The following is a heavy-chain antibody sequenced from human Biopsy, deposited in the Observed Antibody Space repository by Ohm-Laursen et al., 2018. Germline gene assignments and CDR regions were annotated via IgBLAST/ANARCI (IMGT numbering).Heavy chain of an antibody. Sequence: ASVKVSCKVSGYTLTDLSTHWVRQAPGKGLEWMGGFAPENGKTIYARKFQGRVTMTEDTSTDTAYMELSNLRSEDTAVYYCAGDINNWNVNYWGQGTLVIVSS. CDR3: AGDINNWNVNY. J-gene: IGHJ4*02. D-gene: IGHD1-20*01. CDR2: FAPENGKT. V-gene: IGHV1-24*01. CDR1: GYTLTDLS.